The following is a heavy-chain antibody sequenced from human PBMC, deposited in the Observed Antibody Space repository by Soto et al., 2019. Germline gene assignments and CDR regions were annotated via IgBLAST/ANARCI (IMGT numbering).Heavy chain of an antibody. CDR1: GFTLDGYA. CDR3: AKVIGGATSGHGFEI. CDR2: ISWNSGSI. J-gene: IGHJ3*02. D-gene: IGHD1-26*01. Sequence: GGSLRLSCAVSGFTLDGYAIHWVRQAPGKGLEWVSGISWNSGSIGYADSLKGRFTISGDNARNSLYLQMNSLRAEDTALYYCAKVIGGATSGHGFEIWGQGTMVTVSS. V-gene: IGHV3-9*01.